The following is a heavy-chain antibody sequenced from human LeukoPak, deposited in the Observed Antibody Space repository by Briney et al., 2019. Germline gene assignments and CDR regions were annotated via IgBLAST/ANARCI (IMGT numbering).Heavy chain of an antibody. CDR3: AKGAGILSPYYMDV. J-gene: IGHJ6*03. Sequence: GGSLRHSCATPGFTFSSYGMHWGRQAPGKGLEWVAFIRYDGGNKYHADSVKGRFTISRDNSKKTLSLQMNSLRAEDTAVYYCAKGAGILSPYYMDVWGKGTTVTVSS. D-gene: IGHD2-15*01. CDR1: GFTFSSYG. V-gene: IGHV3-30*02. CDR2: IRYDGGNK.